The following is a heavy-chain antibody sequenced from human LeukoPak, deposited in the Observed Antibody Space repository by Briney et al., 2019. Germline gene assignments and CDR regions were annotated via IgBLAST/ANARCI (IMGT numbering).Heavy chain of an antibody. CDR2: ISVYNGNT. CDR1: GYTFTSYG. D-gene: IGHD3-22*01. CDR3: AKMDSDSSGFFSN. J-gene: IGHJ4*02. V-gene: IGHV1-18*01. Sequence: GASVKVSCKASGYTFTSYGISWVRQAPGQGLEWMGWISVYNGNTNYADKVRGRVLVTTDISATTAYLELKSLRYDDTGVYYCAKMDSDSSGFFSNWGQGTPVTVSS.